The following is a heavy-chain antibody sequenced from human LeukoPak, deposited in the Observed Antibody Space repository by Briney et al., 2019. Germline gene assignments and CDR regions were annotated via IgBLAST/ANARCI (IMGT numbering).Heavy chain of an antibody. CDR3: ARDDGISSNFDY. CDR2: INPNSGGT. D-gene: IGHD2-2*01. J-gene: IGHJ4*02. Sequence: ASVKVSCKASGYTFTGYYMHWVRQDPGQGLEWTGWINPNSGGTNYAQKFQGRVTMTRDTSISTAYMELSRLRSDDTAVYYCARDDGISSNFDYWGQGALVTVSS. CDR1: GYTFTGYY. V-gene: IGHV1-2*02.